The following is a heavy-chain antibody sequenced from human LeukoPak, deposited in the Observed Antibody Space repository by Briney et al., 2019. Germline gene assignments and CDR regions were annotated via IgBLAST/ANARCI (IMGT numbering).Heavy chain of an antibody. CDR1: GGSISSSSYY. Sequence: SSETLSLTCTVSGGSISSSSYYWGWIRQPPGKGLEWIGSIYYSGSTYYNPALKSRVTISVDTSKNQFSLKLSSVNAADTAVYYCATGSPSLYSSGWYEGYYFDYWGQGTLVTVSS. CDR2: IYYSGST. J-gene: IGHJ4*02. CDR3: ATGSPSLYSSGWYEGYYFDY. D-gene: IGHD6-19*01. V-gene: IGHV4-39*01.